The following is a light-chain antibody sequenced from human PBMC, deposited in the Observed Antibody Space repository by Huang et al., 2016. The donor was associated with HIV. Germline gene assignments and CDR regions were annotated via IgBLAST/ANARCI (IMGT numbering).Light chain of an antibody. J-gene: IGKJ3*01. CDR3: LQLNSYPGA. V-gene: IGKV1-9*01. CDR2: AAS. Sequence: IQLTQSPSSLSASVGDRVTITCRASQDIGSYLAWYQQKPGKAPNLLIYAASTLESGVPSRFSGSVSGTDFTLTINNLQPEDFATYYCLQLNSYPGAFGPGTNVDV. CDR1: QDIGSY.